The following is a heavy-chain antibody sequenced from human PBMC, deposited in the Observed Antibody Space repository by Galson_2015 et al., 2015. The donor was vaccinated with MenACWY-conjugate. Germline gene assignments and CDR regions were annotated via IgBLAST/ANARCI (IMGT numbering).Heavy chain of an antibody. CDR1: GFTVSTNC. Sequence: SLRLSCAASGFTVSTNCMSWVRQAPGKGLEWVSIICSGTRTFYADYVKGRFTISGDNSQNTVYLQMNSLRAEDTAMYYCARSGVGFGERWLDPWGQGTLVTVSS. CDR3: ARSGVGFGERWLDP. J-gene: IGHJ5*02. D-gene: IGHD3-16*01. CDR2: ICSGTRT. V-gene: IGHV3-53*01.